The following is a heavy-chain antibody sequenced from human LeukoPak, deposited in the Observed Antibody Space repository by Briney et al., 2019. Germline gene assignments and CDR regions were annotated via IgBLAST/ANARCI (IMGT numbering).Heavy chain of an antibody. CDR3: AGDGDTAMVTGGFDY. D-gene: IGHD5-18*01. CDR1: GFTFSSYS. J-gene: IGHJ4*02. Sequence: GGSLRLSCAASGFTFSSYSMNWVRQAPGKGLEWVSSISSSSSYIYYADSVKGRFTISRDNAKNSLYLQMNSLRAEDTAVYYCAGDGDTAMVTGGFDYWGQGTLVTVSS. CDR2: ISSSSSYI. V-gene: IGHV3-21*01.